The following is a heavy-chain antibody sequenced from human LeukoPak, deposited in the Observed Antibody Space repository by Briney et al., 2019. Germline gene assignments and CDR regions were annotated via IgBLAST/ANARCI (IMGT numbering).Heavy chain of an antibody. CDR2: MNPNSGNT. CDR3: ARAVVAATLGY. D-gene: IGHD2-15*01. V-gene: IGHV1-8*02. J-gene: IGHJ4*02. Sequence: ASVKVSRKASGGTFSSYAISWVRQAPGQGLAWMGWMNPNSGNTAYEQKFQGRVTMTRNTSISTAYMELSSLRSEDTAVYYCARAVVAATLGYWGQGTLVTVSS. CDR1: GGTFSSYA.